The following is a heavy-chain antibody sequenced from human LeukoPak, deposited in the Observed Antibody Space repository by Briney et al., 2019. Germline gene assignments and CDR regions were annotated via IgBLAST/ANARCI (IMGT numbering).Heavy chain of an antibody. CDR1: GGSISSYY. D-gene: IGHD6-13*01. V-gene: IGHV4-59*01. Sequence: SETLSLTRTVSGGSISSYYWTWIRQPPGKGLEWIGYIYYSGSTNYNPSLKSRVTISVDTSKNQLSLKLSSVTAADTAVYYCARRDSSSWSFDYWGQGTLVTVSS. J-gene: IGHJ4*02. CDR3: ARRDSSSWSFDY. CDR2: IYYSGST.